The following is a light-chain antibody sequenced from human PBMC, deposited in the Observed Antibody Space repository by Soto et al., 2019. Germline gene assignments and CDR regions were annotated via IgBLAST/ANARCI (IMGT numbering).Light chain of an antibody. V-gene: IGKV3-20*01. J-gene: IGKJ4*01. CDR2: GAS. CDR3: QQSGSSPLT. Sequence: EIVLTQSPGTLSLSPGERATLSCRASQSVRSSYLAWYQQKPGQPPRLLIYGASSRATGIPDRFSGSGSGTDFDLTISKLEPEDFAVYYCQQSGSSPLTFGGGTKVEIK. CDR1: QSVRSSY.